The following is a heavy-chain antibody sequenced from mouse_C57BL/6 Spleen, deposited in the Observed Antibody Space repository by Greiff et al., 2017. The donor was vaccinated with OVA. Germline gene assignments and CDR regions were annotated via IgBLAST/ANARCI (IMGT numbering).Heavy chain of an antibody. CDR3: ARGAYYSNCFDY. V-gene: IGHV1-69*01. CDR1: GYTFTSYW. J-gene: IGHJ2*01. Sequence: QVQLKQPGAELVMPGASVRLSCKASGYTFTSYWMHWVKQRPGQGLEWIGEIDPSDSYTNYNQKFKGKSTLTVDKSSSTAYMQLSSLTSEDSAVYYCARGAYYSNCFDYWGQGTTLTVSS. D-gene: IGHD2-5*01. CDR2: IDPSDSYT.